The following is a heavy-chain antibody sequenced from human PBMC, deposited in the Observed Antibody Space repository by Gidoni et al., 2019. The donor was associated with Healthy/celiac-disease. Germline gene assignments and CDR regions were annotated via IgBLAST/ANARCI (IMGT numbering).Heavy chain of an antibody. V-gene: IGHV1-69*01. D-gene: IGHD2-2*01. CDR3: ARESPDIVVVPAAIGSTVYYYYGMDV. CDR2: IIPIFGTA. CDR1: GGTFSSYA. J-gene: IGHJ6*02. Sequence: QVQLVQSGAEVKKPGSSVKVSCKASGGTFSSYAISWVRQAPGQGLEWMGGIIPIFGTANYAQKFQGRVTITADESTSTAYMELSSLRSEDTAVYYCARESPDIVVVPAAIGSTVYYYYGMDVWGQGTTVTVSS.